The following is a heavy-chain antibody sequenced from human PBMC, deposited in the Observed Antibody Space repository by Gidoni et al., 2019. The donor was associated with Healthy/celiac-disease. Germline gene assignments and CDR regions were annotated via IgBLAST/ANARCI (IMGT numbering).Heavy chain of an antibody. Sequence: QVQLVQSGAEVKKPGASVKVSCKASGYTFTGYYMHWVRQAPGQGLEWMGWINPNSGGTNYAQKFQGRVTMTRDTSISTAYMELSRLRSDDTAVYYCARGIMITFGGDKYYFDYWGQGTLVTVS. V-gene: IGHV1-2*02. CDR2: INPNSGGT. CDR3: ARGIMITFGGDKYYFDY. J-gene: IGHJ4*02. D-gene: IGHD3-16*01. CDR1: GYTFTGYY.